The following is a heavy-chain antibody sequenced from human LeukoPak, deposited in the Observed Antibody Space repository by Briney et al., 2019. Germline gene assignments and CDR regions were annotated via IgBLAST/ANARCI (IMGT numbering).Heavy chain of an antibody. V-gene: IGHV3-23*01. D-gene: IGHD1-1*01. Sequence: GGSLRLSCAASAFTFTSFAMTWVRQAPGKGLEWVSTIGGSGGGTFYADSVKGRFTISRDNSKNTLYLQMNSLRAEDTAVYYCAKGYEGAFDIWGQGTMVTVSS. CDR3: AKGYEGAFDI. CDR1: AFTFTSFA. J-gene: IGHJ3*02. CDR2: IGGSGGGT.